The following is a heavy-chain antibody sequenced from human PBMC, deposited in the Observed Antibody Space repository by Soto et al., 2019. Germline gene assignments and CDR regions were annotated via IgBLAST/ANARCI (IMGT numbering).Heavy chain of an antibody. J-gene: IGHJ6*02. CDR1: GYTFTGYY. V-gene: IGHV1-2*04. D-gene: IGHD3-3*01. Sequence: ASVKVSCKASGYTFTGYYMHWVRQAPGQGLEWMGWINPNSGGTNYAQKFQGWVTMTRDTSISTAYMELSRLRSDDTAVYYCARAPTGYDFWSGRRNYYYGMDVWGQGTTVTVSS. CDR3: ARAPTGYDFWSGRRNYYYGMDV. CDR2: INPNSGGT.